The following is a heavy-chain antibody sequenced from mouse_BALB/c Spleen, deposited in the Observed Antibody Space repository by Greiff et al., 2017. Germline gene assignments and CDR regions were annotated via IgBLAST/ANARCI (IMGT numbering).Heavy chain of an antibody. D-gene: IGHD2-1*01. V-gene: IGHV14-1*02. CDR1: GFNIKDYY. CDR3: AVYGKGFAY. J-gene: IGHJ3*01. CDR2: IDPENGNT. Sequence: EVQLVESGAELVRPGALVKLSCKASGFNIKDYYMHWVKQRPEQGLEWIGWIDPENGNTIYDPKFQGKASITADTSSNTAYLQLSSLTSEDTAVYYCAVYGKGFAYWGQGTLVTVSA.